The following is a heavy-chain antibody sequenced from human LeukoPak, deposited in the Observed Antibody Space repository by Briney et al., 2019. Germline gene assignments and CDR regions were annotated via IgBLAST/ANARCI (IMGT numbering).Heavy chain of an antibody. D-gene: IGHD2-15*01. CDR3: ARLRLGYCSGGSCYGRSYYYYGMDV. V-gene: IGHV4-31*03. CDR1: GGSISSGGYY. CDR2: IYYSGST. J-gene: IGHJ6*02. Sequence: SETLSLTCTVSGGSISSGGYYWSWIRQHPGKGLEWIGYIYYSGSTYYNPSLKSRVTISVDTSKNQFSLKLSSVTAADTAVYYCARLRLGYCSGGSCYGRSYYYYGMDVWGQGTTVTVSS.